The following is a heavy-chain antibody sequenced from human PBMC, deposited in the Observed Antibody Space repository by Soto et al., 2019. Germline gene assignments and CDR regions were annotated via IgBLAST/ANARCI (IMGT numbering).Heavy chain of an antibody. CDR3: PRGGHVVVVTAALDY. J-gene: IGHJ4*02. D-gene: IGHD2-21*02. CDR2: VNPSGGHT. V-gene: IGHV1-46*01. Sequence: QVQLVQSGAEVKKPGASVKVSCKASGDTFTDYYIHWVRQAPGQGLEWMGTVNPSGGHTTYAQHFLGRMTMTRDTSTSTLYMELTSLTSDDTAVYYCPRGGHVVVVTAALDYWGQGTLVTVSS. CDR1: GDTFTDYY.